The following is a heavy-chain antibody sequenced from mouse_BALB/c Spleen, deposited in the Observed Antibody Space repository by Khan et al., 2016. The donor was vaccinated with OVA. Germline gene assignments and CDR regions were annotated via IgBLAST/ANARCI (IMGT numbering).Heavy chain of an antibody. Sequence: EVKLLESGPGLVKPSQSLSLTCTVTGYSITSGYGWNWIRQFPGNKLEWMGYISYSGSTNYNPSFKSRISITRDTSKNHFFLQLNSVTTEDTATYYSARTARIKYWGQGTTLTVSS. D-gene: IGHD1-2*01. CDR2: ISYSGST. V-gene: IGHV3-2*02. CDR1: GYSITSGYG. CDR3: ARTARIKY. J-gene: IGHJ2*01.